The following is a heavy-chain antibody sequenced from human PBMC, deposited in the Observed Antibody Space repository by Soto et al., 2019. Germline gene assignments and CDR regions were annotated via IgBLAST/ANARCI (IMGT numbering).Heavy chain of an antibody. J-gene: IGHJ3*02. CDR1: GFSLSNYW. D-gene: IGHD3-22*01. Sequence: EVQLVESGGGLVQPGESLRLTCAASGFSLSNYWMTWVRQAPGKGLEWVVNIKQDESRKSYLDSVRGRFTISRDNARNSLYLQMNSLRAEDTALYYCARDVSPGDSTYYLDAFDIWGQGTMVTVSS. V-gene: IGHV3-7*05. CDR3: ARDVSPGDSTYYLDAFDI. CDR2: IKQDESRK.